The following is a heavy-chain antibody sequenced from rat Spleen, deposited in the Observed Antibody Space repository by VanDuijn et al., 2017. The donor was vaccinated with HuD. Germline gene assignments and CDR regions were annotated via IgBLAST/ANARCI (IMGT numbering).Heavy chain of an antibody. CDR3: ARCRIPRIISYWYFDF. Sequence: EVQLVESGGGLVQPGRSLKLSCAASGFTFSNYDMAWVRQAPTKGLEWVASISTSGGSTYYRDSVKGRFTVSRDNAKSTLYLQMDSLRSEDTATYYCARCRIPRIISYWYFDFWGPGTMVTVSS. V-gene: IGHV5-25*01. CDR2: ISTSGGST. J-gene: IGHJ1*01. D-gene: IGHD1-6*01. CDR1: GFTFSNYD.